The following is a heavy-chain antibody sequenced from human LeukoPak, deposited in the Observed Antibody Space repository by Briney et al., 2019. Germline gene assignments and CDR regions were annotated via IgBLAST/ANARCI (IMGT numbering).Heavy chain of an antibody. J-gene: IGHJ4*02. CDR3: ARDPTNKWKLPLYYLDY. CDR2: INAGNGDT. CDR1: GYSFDSYV. D-gene: IGHD1-20*01. V-gene: IGHV1-3*01. Sequence: ASVKVSCKASGYSFDSYVMHWVRQAPGQRPEWMGWINAGNGDTKFSRKFQGRLIITSDTSATTAYMELSSLRSADTAVYYCARDPTNKWKLPLYYLDYWGQGTLVTVSS.